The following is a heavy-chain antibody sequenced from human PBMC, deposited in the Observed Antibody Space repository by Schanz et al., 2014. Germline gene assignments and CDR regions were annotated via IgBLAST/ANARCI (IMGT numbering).Heavy chain of an antibody. CDR2: IKSDGSST. J-gene: IGHJ4*02. CDR1: GFSFSSYA. V-gene: IGHV3-74*02. CDR3: ARKVVATIGGYYDN. Sequence: EVQLAESGGGLVQPGGSLRLSCATSGFSFSSYAINWVRQAPGKGLVWVSRIKSDGSSTSYADSVKGRFTISRDNAKNTLYLQMNSLRAEDTAVYYCARKVVATIGGYYDNWGQGTLVIVSS. D-gene: IGHD5-12*01.